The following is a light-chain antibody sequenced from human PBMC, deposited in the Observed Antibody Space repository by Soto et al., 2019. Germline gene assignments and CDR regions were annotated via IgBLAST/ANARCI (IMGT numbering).Light chain of an antibody. CDR3: QQTYRTPLT. V-gene: IGKV1-39*01. CDR1: QYIGRY. CDR2: AAS. J-gene: IGKJ4*01. Sequence: DIQMTQSPSSLSASVGDRVTLTCRAGQYIGRYLNWYQQKPGKAPKLLIYAASSLHSGVPSRFSGSGSGTDFTLTIISLQPEDFSTYSCQQTYRTPLTFGGGTKVEIK.